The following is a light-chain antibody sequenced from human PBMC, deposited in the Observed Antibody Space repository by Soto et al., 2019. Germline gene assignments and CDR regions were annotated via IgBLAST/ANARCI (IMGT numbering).Light chain of an antibody. CDR3: QNSDSVPVI. CDR2: DAS. CDR1: QGISNY. J-gene: IGKJ3*01. V-gene: IGKV1-27*01. Sequence: DIQMTQSPSSLSASVGDRVTITCRASQGISNYLAWYQQKPGKPPKFLIYDASTLQSGVPSRFSGSGSGTEFILTFISLQPEDVATYYCQNSDSVPVIFGPGTKVDI.